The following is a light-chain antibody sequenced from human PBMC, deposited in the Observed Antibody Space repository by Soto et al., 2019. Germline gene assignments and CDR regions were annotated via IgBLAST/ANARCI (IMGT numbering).Light chain of an antibody. Sequence: QSVLTQPPSASGAPGQRVTISCTGSSSNIGAGYDVHWYQQLPGTAPKLLIYGNSNRPSGVPDRFSGSKSGTSASLAITGLQGEDEADYYCQSYDSSLSGYVFGTGTKLTVL. CDR2: GNS. CDR1: SSNIGAGYD. CDR3: QSYDSSLSGYV. V-gene: IGLV1-40*01. J-gene: IGLJ1*01.